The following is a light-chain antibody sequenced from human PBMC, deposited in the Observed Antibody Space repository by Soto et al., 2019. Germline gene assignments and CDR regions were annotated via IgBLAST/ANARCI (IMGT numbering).Light chain of an antibody. J-gene: IGKJ2*01. CDR2: DAS. CDR3: QQYNSYSYT. V-gene: IGKV1-5*01. CDR1: QSISSW. Sequence: DIQMTQSPSTLSASVGDRVTITCRASQSISSWLAWYQQKPGKAPKLLIYDASSLESGVPSRFSCSGSGTEFTLTISILQPYDFATYYCQQYNSYSYTFGQGTKLEIK.